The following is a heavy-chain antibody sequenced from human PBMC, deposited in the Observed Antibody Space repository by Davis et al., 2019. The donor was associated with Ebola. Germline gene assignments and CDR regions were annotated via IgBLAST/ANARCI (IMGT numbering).Heavy chain of an antibody. D-gene: IGHD3-3*01. CDR2: IYYSGST. V-gene: IGHV4-59*08. CDR1: GGSISSYY. CDR3: ARQSYDFWSGSLSKYNWFDP. J-gene: IGHJ5*02. Sequence: SETLSLTCTVSGGSISSYYWSCIRQPPGKRLEWIGYIYYSGSTNYNPSLKSRVTISVDTSKNQFSLKLSSVTAEDTAVYYCARQSYDFWSGSLSKYNWFDPWGQGTLVTVSS.